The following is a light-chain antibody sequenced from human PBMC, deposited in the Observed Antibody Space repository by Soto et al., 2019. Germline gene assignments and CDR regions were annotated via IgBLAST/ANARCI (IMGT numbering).Light chain of an antibody. CDR3: SSYTSSSRGG. J-gene: IGLJ1*01. CDR1: SSDFGGYNY. CDR2: DVS. V-gene: IGLV2-14*01. Sequence: QSALTQPASVSGSPGQSITISCTGTSSDFGGYNYVSWYQQHPGKAPKLMIYDVSNRPSGVSNRFSGSKSGNTASLTISGLQAEDEADYYCSSYTSSSRGGFGTGTKLTVL.